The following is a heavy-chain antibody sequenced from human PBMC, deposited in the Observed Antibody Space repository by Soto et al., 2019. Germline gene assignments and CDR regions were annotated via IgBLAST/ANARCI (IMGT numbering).Heavy chain of an antibody. CDR1: GGSFSTNE. CDR3: ARARYSSRWGTFDS. J-gene: IGHJ4*02. Sequence: ASVKVSCKAFGGSFSTNEIDWVRQAPGQGLEWMGRIFPNVGTADYAQKFQGRLTIIADESTATVFMELSRLSSADTAAYFCARARYSSRWGTFDSWGQGTQVTVSS. V-gene: IGHV1-69*13. CDR2: IFPNVGTA. D-gene: IGHD6-19*01.